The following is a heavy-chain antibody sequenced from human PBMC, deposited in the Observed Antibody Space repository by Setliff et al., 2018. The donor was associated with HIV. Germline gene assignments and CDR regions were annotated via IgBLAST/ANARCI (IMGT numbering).Heavy chain of an antibody. CDR3: ARDRFTLTSSIFGF. D-gene: IGHD3-3*01. CDR1: GYTFSNYP. CDR2: VNTGKGDT. Sequence: ASVKVSCKTSGYTFSNYPIHWLRQAPGQRPEWMGWVNTGKGDTKYSQRFQDRLTITTDSSASSVYMELSSLSSDDTAIYYCARDRFTLTSSIFGFWGHGTLGTVPQ. J-gene: IGHJ4*01. V-gene: IGHV1-3*04.